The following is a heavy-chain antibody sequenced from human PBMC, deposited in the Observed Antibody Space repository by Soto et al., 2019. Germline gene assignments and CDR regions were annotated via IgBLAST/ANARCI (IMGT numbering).Heavy chain of an antibody. Sequence: QVQLVQSGAEVKKPGSSVKVSCKASRGTFSSYTISWVRQAPGQGLEWMGRIIPILGIANYAQKFQGRVTITADKSTSTAYMELSSLRSEDTAVYYCARDMRVAATLRPDAFDIWGQGTMVTVSS. D-gene: IGHD2-15*01. CDR3: ARDMRVAATLRPDAFDI. J-gene: IGHJ3*02. CDR1: RGTFSSYT. V-gene: IGHV1-69*08. CDR2: IIPILGIA.